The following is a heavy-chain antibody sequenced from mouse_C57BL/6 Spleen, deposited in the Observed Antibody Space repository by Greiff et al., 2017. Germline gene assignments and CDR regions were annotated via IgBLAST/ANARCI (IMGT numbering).Heavy chain of an antibody. D-gene: IGHD1-1*01. J-gene: IGHJ4*01. Sequence: EVKLVESGGGLVKPGGSLKLSCAASGFTFSDYGMHWVRQAPEKGLEWVAYISSGSSTIYYADTVKGRFTISRDNAKNTLFLQMTRLRSEDTAMYYCARLKGDYYGSSYDYYAMDYWGQGTSVTVSS. CDR1: GFTFSDYG. CDR2: ISSGSSTI. V-gene: IGHV5-17*01. CDR3: ARLKGDYYGSSYDYYAMDY.